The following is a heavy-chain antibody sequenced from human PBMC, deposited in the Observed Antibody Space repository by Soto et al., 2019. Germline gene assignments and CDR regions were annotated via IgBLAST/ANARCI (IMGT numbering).Heavy chain of an antibody. CDR3: ARGDDFSDRFDN. CDR2: IYYSGST. V-gene: IGHV4-30-4*01. D-gene: IGHD4-17*01. Sequence: SETLSLTCTVSGGSISSGDFYWSWTRQTPWNGMEFIGNIYYSGSTDHIPSLRSRAIMSVDTSQNQFSLKLSSVTPADTAVYFCARGDDFSDRFDNWGQGALVTVSS. CDR1: GGSISSGDFY. J-gene: IGHJ4*02.